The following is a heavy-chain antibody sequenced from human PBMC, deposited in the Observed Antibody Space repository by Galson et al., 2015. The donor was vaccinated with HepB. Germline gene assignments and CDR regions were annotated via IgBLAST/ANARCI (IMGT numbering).Heavy chain of an antibody. J-gene: IGHJ6*02. CDR3: ATGRYCYYYYGMDV. CDR1: GYTLTEFS. V-gene: IGHV1-24*01. Sequence: SVKVSCKVSGYTLTEFSMHWVRQAPGQGLEWMGGFDPDDGETIYAQRFQGRVTMTEDTSTNTAYMELSSLRSEDTAVYYCATGRYCYYYYGMDVWGQGTLVTVSS. D-gene: IGHD1-26*01. CDR2: FDPDDGET.